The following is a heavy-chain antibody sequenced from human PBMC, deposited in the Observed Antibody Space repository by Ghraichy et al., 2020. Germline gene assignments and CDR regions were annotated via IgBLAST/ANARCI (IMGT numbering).Heavy chain of an antibody. CDR1: GGSFSGYY. Sequence: SETLSLTCAVYGGSFSGYYWSWIRQPPGKGLEWIGEINHSGSTNYNPSLKSRVTISVDTSKNQFSLKLSSVTAADTAVYYCARGKRSSWQAAAKYYMDVWGKGTTVTVSS. D-gene: IGHD6-13*01. J-gene: IGHJ6*03. CDR2: INHSGST. CDR3: ARGKRSSWQAAAKYYMDV. V-gene: IGHV4-34*01.